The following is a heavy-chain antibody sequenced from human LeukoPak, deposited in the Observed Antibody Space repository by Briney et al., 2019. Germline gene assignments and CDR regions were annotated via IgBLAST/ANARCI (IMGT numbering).Heavy chain of an antibody. CDR2: IYKSGST. CDR1: GGSISSHY. V-gene: IGHV4-59*11. CDR3: ARSDEGYVDY. Sequence: SETLSLTCTVSGGSISSHYWSWIRQPPGKGLEWIGYIYKSGSTNYNPSLKSRVTISEDMSKNQFSLKLSSVTAADTAVYYCARSDEGYVDYWGQGTPVTVSS. J-gene: IGHJ4*02.